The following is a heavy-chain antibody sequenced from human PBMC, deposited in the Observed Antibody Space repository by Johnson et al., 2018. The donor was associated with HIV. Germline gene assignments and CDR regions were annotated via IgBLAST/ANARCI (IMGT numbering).Heavy chain of an antibody. V-gene: IGHV3-30-3*01. J-gene: IGHJ3*02. D-gene: IGHD1-26*01. CDR2: ISYDGSNK. CDR3: ARVRDGRENAFNI. Sequence: VQLVESGGGVVQPGRSLRLSCAASGFTFRSYAMHWVRQAPGQGLAWVAVISYDGSNKFYADSVKGRFTVSRDNSKNTVSLQMNSPRVEDTAVYYCARVRDGRENAFNIWGQGTMVTVS. CDR1: GFTFRSYA.